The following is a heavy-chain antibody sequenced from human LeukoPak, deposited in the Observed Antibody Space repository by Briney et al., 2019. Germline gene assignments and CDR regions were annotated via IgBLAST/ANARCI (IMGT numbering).Heavy chain of an antibody. Sequence: GGSLRLSCAASRFTFSDYYMSWVRQAPGKGLEWVSVIYSGGSTYYADSVKGRFTISRDNSKNTLYLQMNSLRAEDTAVYYCAREGPYCTNGICYRRYYFDYWGQGTLVTVSS. CDR2: IYSGGST. CDR1: RFTFSDYY. CDR3: AREGPYCTNGICYRRYYFDY. D-gene: IGHD2-8*01. J-gene: IGHJ4*02. V-gene: IGHV3-66*01.